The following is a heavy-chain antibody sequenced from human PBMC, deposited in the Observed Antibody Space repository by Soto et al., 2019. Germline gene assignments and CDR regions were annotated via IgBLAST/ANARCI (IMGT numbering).Heavy chain of an antibody. CDR3: ARHGLLYGSGSHYYYYGMDV. D-gene: IGHD3-10*01. V-gene: IGHV5-51*01. Sequence: GESLKISCKGSGYSFTSYWIGWVRQMPGKGLEWMGIIYPGDSDTRYSPSFQGQVTISADKSISTAYLQWSSLKASDTAMYYCARHGLLYGSGSHYYYYGMDVWGQGTTVTVPS. CDR2: IYPGDSDT. CDR1: GYSFTSYW. J-gene: IGHJ6*02.